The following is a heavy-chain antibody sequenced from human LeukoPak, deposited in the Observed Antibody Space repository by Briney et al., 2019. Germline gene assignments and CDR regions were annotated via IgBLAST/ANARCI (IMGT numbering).Heavy chain of an antibody. CDR3: ARYLAYCGGGCSPGDRYYYYYMDV. CDR2: ISGSGGST. CDR1: GFTFSSYA. J-gene: IGHJ6*03. V-gene: IGHV3-23*01. Sequence: GGSLRLSCAASGFTFSSYAMSWVRQAPGKGLEWVSAISGSGGSTYYADSVKGRFTISRDNSKNTLYLQMNSLRAEDTAVYYCARYLAYCGGGCSPGDRYYYYYMDVWGKGTTVTVSS. D-gene: IGHD2-21*01.